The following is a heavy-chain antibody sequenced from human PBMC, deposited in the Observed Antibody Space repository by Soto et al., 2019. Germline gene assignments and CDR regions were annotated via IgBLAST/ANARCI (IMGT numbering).Heavy chain of an antibody. J-gene: IGHJ6*02. CDR2: ISAYNGNT. D-gene: IGHD3-3*01. V-gene: IGHV1-18*01. CDR3: AREEYYDFCSGPSCYRGYGMDV. Sequence: ASVKVSCKSSGYTFTSYGISWVRQAPGQGLEWMGWISAYNGNTNYAQKLQGRVTMTTDTSTSTAYMELRSLRSDDTAVYYCAREEYYDFCSGPSCYRGYGMDVWGQGTTVTVSS. CDR1: GYTFTSYG.